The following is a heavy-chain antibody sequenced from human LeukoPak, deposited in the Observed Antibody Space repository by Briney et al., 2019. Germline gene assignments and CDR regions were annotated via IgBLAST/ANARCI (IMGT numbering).Heavy chain of an antibody. J-gene: IGHJ4*02. CDR1: GFTFSSYA. CDR3: ARRWYTGTYYYFDL. Sequence: GGSLRLSCAASGFTFSSYAMSWVRQAPGKGLEWVSRINGDGTTTSYADSVKGRFTISRVNAKSTLYLEMDSLRAEDTAIYYCARRWYTGTYYYFDLWCQGTLVTVSS. V-gene: IGHV3-74*01. CDR2: INGDGTTT. D-gene: IGHD1-26*01.